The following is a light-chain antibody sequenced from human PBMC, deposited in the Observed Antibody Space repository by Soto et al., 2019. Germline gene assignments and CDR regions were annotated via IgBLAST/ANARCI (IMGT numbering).Light chain of an antibody. Sequence: EIVLTQSPATLSLSPGERATLSCRASQSVSNYLGWYQQKPGQAPRRLIYDASNRATGIPARFSGSGSGTDFTLTMSSLEPEDFAVYYCQHPGTFGQGTRLEIK. J-gene: IGKJ5*01. CDR1: QSVSNY. V-gene: IGKV3-11*01. CDR2: DAS. CDR3: QHPGT.